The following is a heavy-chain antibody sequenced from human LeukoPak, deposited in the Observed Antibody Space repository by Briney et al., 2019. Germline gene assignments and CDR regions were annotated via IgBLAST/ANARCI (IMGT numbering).Heavy chain of an antibody. D-gene: IGHD1-1*01. CDR3: AKVRTGHYFDY. J-gene: IGHJ4*02. V-gene: IGHV3-21*04. CDR1: GFTFSSYS. CDR2: ISSSSSYI. Sequence: GGSLRLSCAASGFTFSSYSTNWVRQAPGKGLEWVSSISSSSSYIYYADSVKGRFTISRDNSNNTLFLQMNSLRAEDTAVYYCAKVRTGHYFDYWGQGTLVTVSS.